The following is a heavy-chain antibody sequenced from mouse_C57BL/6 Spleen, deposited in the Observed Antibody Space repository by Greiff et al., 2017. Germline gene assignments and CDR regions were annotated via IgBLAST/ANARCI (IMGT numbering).Heavy chain of an antibody. Sequence: DVMLVESGGGLVQPGGSLSLSCAASGFTFTDYYMSWVRQPPGKALAWMGFIRNKANGYTTEYSASVKGRFTISRDNSQSIHYLQMNAQRAENSATYYGASYDPRWLLLMDYWGQGTSVTVSS. V-gene: IGHV7-3*01. CDR3: ASYDPRWLLLMDY. J-gene: IGHJ4*01. CDR1: GFTFTDYY. D-gene: IGHD2-3*01. CDR2: IRNKANGYTT.